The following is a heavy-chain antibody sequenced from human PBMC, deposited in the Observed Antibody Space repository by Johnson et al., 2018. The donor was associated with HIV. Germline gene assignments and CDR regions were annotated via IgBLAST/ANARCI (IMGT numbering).Heavy chain of an antibody. CDR3: ARERTPAAAGTHDAFDI. CDR1: GLTVSSSY. V-gene: IGHV3-53*01. Sequence: VQLVESGGGLIQPGGSLRLSCAASGLTVSSSYMSWVRQAPGKGLEWVSVIYSGGGTYYVDSVKGRFTISRDNSENTLYVQMNNLRAEDTALYYCARERTPAAAGTHDAFDIWGQGTMVTVSS. D-gene: IGHD6-13*01. J-gene: IGHJ3*02. CDR2: IYSGGGT.